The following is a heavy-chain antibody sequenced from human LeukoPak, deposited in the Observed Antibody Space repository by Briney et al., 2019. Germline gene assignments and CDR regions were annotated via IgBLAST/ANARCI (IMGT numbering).Heavy chain of an antibody. CDR3: ESVLHGDFIDY. CDR2: IYYSGST. CDR1: GGSMNCCGYY. V-gene: IGHV4-31*03. Sequence: SETLSLPCTVSGGSMNCCGYYWRWIRQHPGEGLEWIGYIYYSGSTYYNPSLKRRDTISVDTSKNQFSLKLSSVNAAERAVYYCESVLHGDFIDYWGQGTLVTVSS. D-gene: IGHD3-10*01. J-gene: IGHJ4*02.